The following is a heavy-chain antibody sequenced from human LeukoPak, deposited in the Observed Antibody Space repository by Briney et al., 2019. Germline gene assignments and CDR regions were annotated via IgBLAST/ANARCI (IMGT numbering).Heavy chain of an antibody. D-gene: IGHD5-18*01. CDR3: ARAGRSITWMQNWFDP. Sequence: GASVKVSCKASGYTFTSYGISWVRQAPGQGLEWMGWINPNSGDTDYAQKFQGRVTMTRDTSISTAYMELSRLRSDDTAIYYCARAGRSITWMQNWFDPWGQGTLVTVSS. V-gene: IGHV1-2*02. J-gene: IGHJ5*02. CDR1: GYTFTSYG. CDR2: INPNSGDT.